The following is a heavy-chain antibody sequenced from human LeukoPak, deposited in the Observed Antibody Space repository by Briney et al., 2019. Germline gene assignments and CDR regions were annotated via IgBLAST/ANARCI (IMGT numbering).Heavy chain of an antibody. Sequence: VGSLRHSCEASGFTATSYAIHWGRQALGEGLERVSSITSAGDGTFDTDALSGRFTIAKDNAKKVVYLQMKSLGRGDSSFYYCAKGTDTTGRQNFDIWGQGVMVTFSS. CDR3: AKGTDTTGRQNFDI. V-gene: IGHV3-23*01. CDR1: GFTATSYA. CDR2: ITSAGDGT. D-gene: IGHD2-8*02. J-gene: IGHJ1*01.